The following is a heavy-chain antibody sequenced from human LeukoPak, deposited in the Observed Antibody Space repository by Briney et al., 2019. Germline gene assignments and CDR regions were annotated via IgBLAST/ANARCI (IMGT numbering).Heavy chain of an antibody. V-gene: IGHV3-21*01. CDR1: GFTFNKYS. CDR3: ARSLLWFGELPSLIDY. D-gene: IGHD3-10*01. CDR2: ISSSSTYI. Sequence: GGSLRLSCAASGFTFNKYSMNWVRQAPGKGLEWVSYISSSSTYIYYADSMKGRITISRDNAKHSLYLQMNSLRDEDTAVYYCARSLLWFGELPSLIDYWGQGTLVTVSS. J-gene: IGHJ4*02.